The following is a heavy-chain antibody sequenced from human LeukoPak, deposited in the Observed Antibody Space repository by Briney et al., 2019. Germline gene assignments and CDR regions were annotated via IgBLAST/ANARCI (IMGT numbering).Heavy chain of an antibody. V-gene: IGHV3-74*01. Sequence: GGPLRLSCADAGFTFSGNWMSWVRQSPGKGLVLVSHISTDGSIIRYGDSVKGRFTISRDKAKNTLYLQMNSLTAEDTGVYYCERYFYAFALDVWGKGTTVTVS. CDR2: ISTDGSII. D-gene: IGHD2/OR15-2a*01. J-gene: IGHJ6*03. CDR3: ERYFYAFALDV. CDR1: GFTFSGNW.